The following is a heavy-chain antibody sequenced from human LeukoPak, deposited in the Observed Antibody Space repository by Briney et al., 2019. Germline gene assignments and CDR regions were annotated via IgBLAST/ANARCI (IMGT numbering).Heavy chain of an antibody. V-gene: IGHV3-21*01. D-gene: IGHD4-11*01. J-gene: IGHJ6*03. CDR1: GFTFSTYS. CDR2: ISSTNSYI. CDR3: AKDYRFIMDV. Sequence: GSLRLSCAASGFTFSTYSMNWVRQAPGKGLEWVSSISSTNSYIYYADSVKGRFTISRDNAKNSLYLQMNNLRAEDTAVYYCAKDYRFIMDVWGKGTTVTVSS.